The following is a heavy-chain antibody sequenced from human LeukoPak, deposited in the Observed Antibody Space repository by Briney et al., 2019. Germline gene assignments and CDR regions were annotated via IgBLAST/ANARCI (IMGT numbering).Heavy chain of an antibody. D-gene: IGHD5-12*01. CDR2: ISYDGNTK. CDR3: ARGLGGYDYFDY. Sequence: GGSLRLSCTASGLTFSSYAMHWVRQAPGKGLEWVALISYDGNTKYYADSVKGRFTISRDNSKNTLYLQMNSLRAEDTAVYYCARGLGGYDYFDYWGQGTLVSVSS. CDR1: GLTFSSYA. V-gene: IGHV3-30-3*01. J-gene: IGHJ4*02.